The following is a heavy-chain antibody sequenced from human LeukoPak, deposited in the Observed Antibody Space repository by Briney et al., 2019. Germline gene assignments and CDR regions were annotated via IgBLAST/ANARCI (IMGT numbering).Heavy chain of an antibody. CDR3: AGGYAFDV. J-gene: IGHJ3*01. Sequence: SQTLSLTCAISGDSVSNNDGAWNWIRQSPSRGLEWLGRTYYRSQWYNDYARSVMSRISVDPDTPKNQFSLQLRSVTPDDTAVYYRAGGYAFDVWGQGTTVIVSS. V-gene: IGHV6-1*01. CDR1: GDSVSNNDGA. CDR2: TYYRSQWYN.